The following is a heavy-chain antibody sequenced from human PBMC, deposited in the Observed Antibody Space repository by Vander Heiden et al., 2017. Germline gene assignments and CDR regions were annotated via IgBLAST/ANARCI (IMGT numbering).Heavy chain of an antibody. CDR1: GYTFTSYD. J-gene: IGHJ6*02. D-gene: IGHD2-2*01. V-gene: IGHV1-8*01. CDR2: MNPNSGNT. CDR3: ARAPCSSTSCYPSYYYYGMDV. Sequence: QVQLVQSGAEVKKPGASVKVSCKASGYTFTSYDINWVRQATGQGLEWMGWMNPNSGNTGYAQKFQGRVTMTRNTSISTAYMELSSLRSEDTAVYYCARAPCSSTSCYPSYYYYGMDVWCQGTTVTVSS.